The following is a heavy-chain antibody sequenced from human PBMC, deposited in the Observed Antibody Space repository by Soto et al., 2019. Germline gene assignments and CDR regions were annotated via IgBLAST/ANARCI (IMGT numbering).Heavy chain of an antibody. CDR2: MNPNSGNT. CDR3: ARATQEPFYMDV. V-gene: IGHV1-8*01. CDR1: GYTFTSYD. D-gene: IGHD1-1*01. J-gene: IGHJ6*03. Sequence: ASVKVSCKASGYTFTSYDINWVRQATGQGLEWMGWMNPNSGNTGYAQKFQGRVTMTRNTSISTAYMELSSLRSEDTAVYYCARATQEPFYMDVWGKGTTVTVSS.